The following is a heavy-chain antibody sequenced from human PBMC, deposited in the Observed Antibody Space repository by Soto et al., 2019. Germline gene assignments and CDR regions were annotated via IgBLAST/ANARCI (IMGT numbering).Heavy chain of an antibody. CDR2: ISSSSTTK. J-gene: IGHJ5*02. V-gene: IGHV3-48*01. CDR3: ARDGCSGSNCLDWFDP. Sequence: EVQLVESGGGLVQPGGSLRLSCAASGFTFSSYSMNWVRQAPGKGLEWVSYISSSSTTKYYADSVKGRFTISRDHAKNSLCPHMDSLRAEYTAVYYCARDGCSGSNCLDWFDPWGQGTLVTVSS. D-gene: IGHD2-15*01. CDR1: GFTFSSYS.